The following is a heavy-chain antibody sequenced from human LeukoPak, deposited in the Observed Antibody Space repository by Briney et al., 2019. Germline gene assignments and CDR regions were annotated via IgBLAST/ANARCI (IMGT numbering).Heavy chain of an antibody. D-gene: IGHD6-13*01. Sequence: QPGGSLRLSCAASKFTFSSYWMTWVSQAPGKGLEWVANIKEDGSEKYYVDSVKGRFTISRDNAKNSLFLQMNSLRVEDTAVYYCARGGYTSSWYISRDYWGQGTLVTVSS. CDR2: IKEDGSEK. CDR1: KFTFSSYW. V-gene: IGHV3-7*01. CDR3: ARGGYTSSWYISRDY. J-gene: IGHJ4*02.